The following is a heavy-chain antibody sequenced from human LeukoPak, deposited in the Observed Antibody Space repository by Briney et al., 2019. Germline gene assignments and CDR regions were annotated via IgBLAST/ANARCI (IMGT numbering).Heavy chain of an antibody. CDR1: GGSISSYY. J-gene: IGHJ4*02. D-gene: IGHD3-22*01. Sequence: PSETLSLTCTVSGGSISSYYWSWIRQPPGKGLERIGYIYYSGSTNYNPSLKSRVTISVDTSKNQFSLKLSSVTAADTAVYYCARDPPDYYDSSGYYHFDYWGQGTLVTVSS. V-gene: IGHV4-59*01. CDR3: ARDPPDYYDSSGYYHFDY. CDR2: IYYSGST.